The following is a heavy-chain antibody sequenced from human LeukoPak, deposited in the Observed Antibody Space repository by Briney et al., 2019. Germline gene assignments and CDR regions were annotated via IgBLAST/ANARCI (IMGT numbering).Heavy chain of an antibody. CDR1: GYSITSTSF. D-gene: IGHD3-10*01. CDR2: INHLGSA. Sequence: PSETLSLTCSVSGYSITSTSFWAWIRQTPGKGLEWIGSINHLGSAYYNPSLESRVTISVDKSKNQFSLKLSSVTAADTAVYYCARSYYYGSGSHSFDYWGQGTLVTVSS. CDR3: ARSYYYGSGSHSFDY. V-gene: IGHV4-38-2*02. J-gene: IGHJ4*02.